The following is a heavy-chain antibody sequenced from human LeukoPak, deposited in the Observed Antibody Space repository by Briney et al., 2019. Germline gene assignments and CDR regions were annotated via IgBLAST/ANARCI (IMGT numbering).Heavy chain of an antibody. D-gene: IGHD5-12*01. V-gene: IGHV3-23*01. CDR2: ISGSGGST. Sequence: GACLRLSRAASGFTFSSYAMSWVRQAPGKWLEWVSAISGSGGSTYYADSVKGQFTISRDNSKNTLYLQMNSLRAEDTAVYYCAKEIVAASTIDYWGQGTLVTVSS. J-gene: IGHJ4*02. CDR1: GFTFSSYA. CDR3: AKEIVAASTIDY.